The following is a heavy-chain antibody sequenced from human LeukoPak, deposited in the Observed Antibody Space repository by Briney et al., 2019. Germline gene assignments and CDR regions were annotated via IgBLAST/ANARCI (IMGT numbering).Heavy chain of an antibody. CDR3: ARERMVQLGFDP. D-gene: IGHD1-1*01. Sequence: ASVKGSCKASGYTFTSYDINWVRQATGQGLEWMGWMNPNSGNTGYAQKFQGRVTMTRNTSISTAYMELSSLRSEDTAVYYCARERMVQLGFDPWGQGTLVTVSS. V-gene: IGHV1-8*01. CDR2: MNPNSGNT. CDR1: GYTFTSYD. J-gene: IGHJ5*02.